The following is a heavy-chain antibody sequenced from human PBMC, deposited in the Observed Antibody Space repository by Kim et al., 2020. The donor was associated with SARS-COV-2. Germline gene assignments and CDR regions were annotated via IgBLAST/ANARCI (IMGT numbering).Heavy chain of an antibody. D-gene: IGHD5-12*01. CDR3: SRMASSGSFDY. CDR2: INPTNGNT. V-gene: IGHV1-46*03. Sequence: KASGFPFSDFYMHWVRQAPGQGLEWMGLINPTNGNTWYAEKFQGRITMTGATSTNTIYMEIHNLKSDDSALYYCSRMASSGSFDYWGQGTLAT. J-gene: IGHJ4*02. CDR1: GFPFSDFY.